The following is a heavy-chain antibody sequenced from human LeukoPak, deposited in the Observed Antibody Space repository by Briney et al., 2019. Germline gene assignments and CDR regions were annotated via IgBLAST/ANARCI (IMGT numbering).Heavy chain of an antibody. V-gene: IGHV3-7*01. D-gene: IGHD1-26*01. J-gene: IGHJ4*02. CDR3: ARRSGATTFRGGAGLDY. CDR2: IKQDGSEK. Sequence: GGSLRLSCAASGFTFSSYWMSWVRQAPGKGLEWVANIKQDGSEKYYVDSVKGRFTISRDNAKNSLYLQMNSLRAEDTAVYYCARRSGATTFRGGAGLDYWGQGTLVTVSS. CDR1: GFTFSSYW.